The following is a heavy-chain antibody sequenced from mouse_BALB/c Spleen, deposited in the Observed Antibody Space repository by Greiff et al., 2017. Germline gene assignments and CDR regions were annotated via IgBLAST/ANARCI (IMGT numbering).Heavy chain of an antibody. CDR2: IYPGNSDT. D-gene: IGHD1-2*01. V-gene: IGHV1-5*01. J-gene: IGHJ1*01. CDR3: TRTATATYWYFDV. CDR1: GYSFTSYW. Sequence: VQLQQSGTVLARPGASVKMSCKASGYSFTSYWMHWVKQRPGQGLEWIGAIYPGNSDTSYNQKFKGKAKLTAVTSASTAYMELSSLTNEDSAVYYCTRTATATYWYFDVWGAGTTVTVSS.